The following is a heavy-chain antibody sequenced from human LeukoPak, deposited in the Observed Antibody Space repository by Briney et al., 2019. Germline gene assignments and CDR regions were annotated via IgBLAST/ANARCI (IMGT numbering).Heavy chain of an antibody. CDR3: ARDRALDAFDI. J-gene: IGHJ3*02. Sequence: PSETLSLTCTVSGGSISSYYWSWIRQPPGKGLEWIGYIYYSGSTNYNPSLKSRVTISVDTSKNQFSLKLISVTAADTAVYYCARDRALDAFDIWGQGTMVTVSS. CDR1: GGSISSYY. D-gene: IGHD1-26*01. V-gene: IGHV4-59*01. CDR2: IYYSGST.